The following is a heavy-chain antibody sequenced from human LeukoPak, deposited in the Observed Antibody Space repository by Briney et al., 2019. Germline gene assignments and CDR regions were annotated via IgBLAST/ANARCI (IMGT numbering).Heavy chain of an antibody. V-gene: IGHV3-30*18. CDR1: GFTFSSYG. D-gene: IGHD3-16*02. CDR2: ISYDGSNK. Sequence: GRSLRLSCAASGFTFSSYGMHWVRQAPGKGLEWVAVISYDGSNKYYADSVKGRFTISRDNSNNMLYLQMNSLRVEDTAVYFCAKDYRHGDYYHYMDVWGKGTTVTVSS. J-gene: IGHJ6*03. CDR3: AKDYRHGDYYHYMDV.